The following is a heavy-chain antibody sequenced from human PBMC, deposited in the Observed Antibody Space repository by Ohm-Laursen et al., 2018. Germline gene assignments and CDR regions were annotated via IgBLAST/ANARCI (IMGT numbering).Heavy chain of an antibody. D-gene: IGHD3-22*01. V-gene: IGHV3-33*06. Sequence: SLRLSCTASGFTFSSYGMHWVRQAPGKGLEWVAVIWYDGSNKYYADSVKGRFTISRDNSKNTLYLQLNSLRVEDTAVYHCAKGYTSRGYAPNYWGQGTLVTVSS. CDR3: AKGYTSRGYAPNY. J-gene: IGHJ4*02. CDR2: IWYDGSNK. CDR1: GFTFSSYG.